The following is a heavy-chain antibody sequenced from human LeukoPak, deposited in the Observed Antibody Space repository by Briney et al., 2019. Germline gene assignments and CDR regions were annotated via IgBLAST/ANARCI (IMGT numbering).Heavy chain of an antibody. CDR2: IIPILGVA. Sequence: SVKVSCKASGGTFSSYAISWVRQAPGQGLEWMGRIIPILGVANYAQKFQGRVTITADKSTSTAYMELSSLRSEDTAVYYCARDRVDRDAYSTLDYWGQGTLVTVSS. J-gene: IGHJ4*02. V-gene: IGHV1-69*04. CDR1: GGTFSSYA. D-gene: IGHD5-24*01. CDR3: ARDRVDRDAYSTLDY.